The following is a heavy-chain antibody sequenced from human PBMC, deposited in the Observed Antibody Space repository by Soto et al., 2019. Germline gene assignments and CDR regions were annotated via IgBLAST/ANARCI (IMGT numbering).Heavy chain of an antibody. CDR3: ARGQRFSDSFDP. CDR2: IYSSGGT. Sequence: WTWIRQSAGKGLEWIGRIYSSGGTKYNPPLQSRVTMSLDTSKNQFSLRLTSVTAADTAVYYCARGQRFSDSFDPWGQGTLVTVSS. D-gene: IGHD3-3*01. V-gene: IGHV4-4*07. J-gene: IGHJ5*02.